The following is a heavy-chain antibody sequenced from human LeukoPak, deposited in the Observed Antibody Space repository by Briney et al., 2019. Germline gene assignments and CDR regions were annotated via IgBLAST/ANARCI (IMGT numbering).Heavy chain of an antibody. V-gene: IGHV4-4*02. CDR2: IYHSGST. CDR1: GGSISSSNW. J-gene: IGHJ4*02. CDR3: ATDLVGATLWVVY. Sequence: PSETLSLTCAVSGGSISSSNWWSWVRQPPGKGLEWIGEIYHSGSTNYNPSLKSRVTISVDKSKNQFSLKLSSVTAADTAVYYCATDLVGATLWVVYWGQGTLVTVSS. D-gene: IGHD1-26*01.